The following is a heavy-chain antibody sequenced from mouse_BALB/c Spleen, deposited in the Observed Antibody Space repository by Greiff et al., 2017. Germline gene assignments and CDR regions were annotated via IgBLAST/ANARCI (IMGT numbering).Heavy chain of an antibody. CDR2: IYPGNSDT. Sequence: VQLQQSGTVLARPGASVKMSCKASGYSFTSYWMHWVKQRPEQGLEWIGAIYPGNSDTSYNQKFKGKAKLTAVTSASTAYMELSSLTNEDSAVYYCTRGNGNYWFAYWGQGTLVTVSA. D-gene: IGHD2-1*01. J-gene: IGHJ3*01. CDR3: TRGNGNYWFAY. V-gene: IGHV1-5*01. CDR1: GYSFTSYW.